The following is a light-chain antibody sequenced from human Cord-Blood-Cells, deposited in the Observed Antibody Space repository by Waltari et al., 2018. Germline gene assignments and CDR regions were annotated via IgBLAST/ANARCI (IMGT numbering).Light chain of an antibody. CDR1: SSNIGSNT. V-gene: IGLV1-44*01. CDR3: AAWDDSLNGYV. J-gene: IGLJ1*01. CDR2: RNK. Sequence: QSVLTQPPSASGTPGQRVTISCSGSSSNIGSNTGNWYQQLPGTAPKLLIYRNKQRPAGVPDRFSGSKSGTSASLAISGLQAEDEADYYCAAWDDSLNGYVFGTGTKVTVL.